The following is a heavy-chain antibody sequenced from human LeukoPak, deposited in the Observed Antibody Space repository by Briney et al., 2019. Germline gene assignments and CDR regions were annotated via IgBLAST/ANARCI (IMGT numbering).Heavy chain of an antibody. CDR1: GFTFSSYG. Sequence: GGSLRLSCAASGFTFSSYGMHWVRQAPGKGLEWVAVIWYGGSNKYYADSVKGRFTISRDNSKNTLYLQMNSLRAGDTAVYYCAKDIAARPQYYFDYWGQGTLVTVSS. CDR3: AKDIAARPQYYFDY. J-gene: IGHJ4*02. D-gene: IGHD6-6*01. CDR2: IWYGGSNK. V-gene: IGHV3-30*02.